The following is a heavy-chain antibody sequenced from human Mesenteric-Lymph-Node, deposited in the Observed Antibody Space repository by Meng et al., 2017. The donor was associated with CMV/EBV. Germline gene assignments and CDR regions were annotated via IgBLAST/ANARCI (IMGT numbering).Heavy chain of an antibody. CDR2: IISYNGNT. D-gene: IGHD3-22*01. Sequence: ASVKVSCKASGYIFTSYGITWVRQAPGQGPEWMGWIISYNGNTNYAQKLQGRVTMTTDTSTSTAYMELSGLRSDDTALYYCAKVRSMILVADGLQLWGQGTMVTVSS. V-gene: IGHV1-18*01. J-gene: IGHJ3*01. CDR3: AKVRSMILVADGLQL. CDR1: GYIFTSYG.